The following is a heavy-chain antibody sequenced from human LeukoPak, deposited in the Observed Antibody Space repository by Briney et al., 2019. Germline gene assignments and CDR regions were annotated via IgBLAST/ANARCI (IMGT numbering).Heavy chain of an antibody. CDR2: ISYDGSNK. D-gene: IGHD1-26*01. CDR1: GFTFSSYG. CDR3: AKDAAGALDY. J-gene: IGHJ4*02. V-gene: IGHV3-30*18. Sequence: GGSLRLSCAASGFTFSSYGMHWVRQAPGKGLEWVAVISYDGSNKYYADTVKGRFTISRDNSKNTLYLQMNSLRAEDTAVYYCAKDAAGALDYWGQGTLVTVSS.